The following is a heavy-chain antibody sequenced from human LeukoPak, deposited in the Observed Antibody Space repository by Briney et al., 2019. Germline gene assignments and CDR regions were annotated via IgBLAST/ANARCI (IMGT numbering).Heavy chain of an antibody. D-gene: IGHD3-10*01. CDR2: ISNDGSYI. J-gene: IGHJ4*02. CDR3: ARESLWRASDY. CDR1: EFTFSIYT. Sequence: GRSLRLSCAASEFTFSIYTMHWFRQAPGKGLEWVAVISNDGSYINYADSVRGRFTISRDNSKNTLYLQMNSLRAEDTAVYYCARESLWRASDYWGRGTLVTVSS. V-gene: IGHV3-30*04.